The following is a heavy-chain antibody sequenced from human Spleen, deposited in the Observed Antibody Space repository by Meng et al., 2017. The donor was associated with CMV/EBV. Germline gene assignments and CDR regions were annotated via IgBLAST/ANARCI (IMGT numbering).Heavy chain of an antibody. V-gene: IGHV3-66*01. CDR3: ARAPSGWLYAFDM. D-gene: IGHD2-15*01. Sequence: GGSLRLSCAASGFTVSSTYMSWVRQAPGKGLEWLSIIYSDGRTNYADSVKGRFTISRDNAKNTLYLQMNSLRAEDRAVYYCARAPSGWLYAFDMWGQGTMVTVSS. CDR2: IYSDGRT. CDR1: GFTVSSTY. J-gene: IGHJ3*02.